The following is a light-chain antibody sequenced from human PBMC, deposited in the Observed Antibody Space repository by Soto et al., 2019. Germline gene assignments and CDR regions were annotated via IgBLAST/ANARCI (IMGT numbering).Light chain of an antibody. CDR1: QSVRSSY. CDR2: SAS. J-gene: IGKJ1*01. V-gene: IGKV3-20*01. Sequence: EVVLTQSPGSLSLSPGERATLSCRASQSVRSSYLAWYQQKPGQAPRLLIYSASNRATGIPDRFSGSGSGTDFTLTITRLEPEDFAMYYCQRYDSLRTFGQGTKVDI. CDR3: QRYDSLRT.